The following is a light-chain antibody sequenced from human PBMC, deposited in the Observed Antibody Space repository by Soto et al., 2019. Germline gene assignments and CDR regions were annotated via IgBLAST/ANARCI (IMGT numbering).Light chain of an antibody. Sequence: DIQMTQFPSSLFASVGDRVTITCRASQGIRNDLGWYQQKPGKAPKRLIYAASSLQSGVPSRFSGSGSGTELTLAISSLQPEDSATFYCLQHSTYPLTFGQGTKVEIK. V-gene: IGKV1-17*01. CDR2: AAS. CDR1: QGIRND. J-gene: IGKJ1*01. CDR3: LQHSTYPLT.